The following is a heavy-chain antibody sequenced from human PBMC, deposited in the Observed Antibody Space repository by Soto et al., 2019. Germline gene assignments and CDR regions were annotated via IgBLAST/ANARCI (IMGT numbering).Heavy chain of an antibody. CDR3: ARDQGDMTTILGTFDM. D-gene: IGHD4-4*01. CDR1: GFTFNVFG. CDR2: VWYDGSNK. Sequence: QARLVESGGGVVQPGESLTLSCTASGFTFNVFGMHWVRQSPGKGLEWVAVVWYDGSNKYYADSVQGRFDISRDNSKDTVFLQMNSLRVEDSAVYFCARDQGDMTTILGTFDMWGPGTPVTVSS. J-gene: IGHJ3*02. V-gene: IGHV3-33*01.